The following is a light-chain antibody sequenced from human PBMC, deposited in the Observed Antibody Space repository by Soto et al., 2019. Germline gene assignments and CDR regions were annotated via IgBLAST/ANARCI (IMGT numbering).Light chain of an antibody. CDR2: SAS. V-gene: IGKV1-5*01. J-gene: IGKJ1*01. CDR1: QSISSW. CDR3: IQEHSSPLT. Sequence: DTQTTQSHSTLSASVGDRVTITCRASQSISSWLAWYQQKPGKAHKVLIYSASSLQSGVQSRFSGSGSGTDFTLTIRSLQPEDFATYFCIQEHSSPLTVGQWPKL.